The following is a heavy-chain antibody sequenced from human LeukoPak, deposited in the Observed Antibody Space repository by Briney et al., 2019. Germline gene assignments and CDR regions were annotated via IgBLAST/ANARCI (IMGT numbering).Heavy chain of an antibody. CDR1: GYTFTGYY. V-gene: IGHV1-2*02. CDR2: INPNSGGT. Sequence: ASVKVSCKASGYTFTGYYMHWVRQAPRQGLEWMGWINPNSGGTNYAQKFQGRVTMTRDTSISTAYMELSRLRPDDTAVYYCARDSVLLWFGEFLFDYWGQGTLVTVSS. CDR3: ARDSVLLWFGEFLFDY. J-gene: IGHJ4*02. D-gene: IGHD3-10*01.